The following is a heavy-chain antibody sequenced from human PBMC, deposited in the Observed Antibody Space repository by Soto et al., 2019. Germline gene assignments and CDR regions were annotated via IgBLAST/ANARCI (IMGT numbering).Heavy chain of an antibody. V-gene: IGHV3-23*01. J-gene: IGHJ4*02. D-gene: IGHD3-10*01. CDR3: ARDRHYGSGTYSDSYLDY. Sequence: EVQLLGSGGGLVQPGGSLRLSCGGSGFTFNSYAMTWVRQAPGKGLEWVSAISGRGGTTYYANSVKGRFTISRDQSKDKPYLQMNSLRAKYTSIYYCARDRHYGSGTYSDSYLDYWGQETQVTVSS. CDR1: GFTFNSYA. CDR2: ISGRGGTT.